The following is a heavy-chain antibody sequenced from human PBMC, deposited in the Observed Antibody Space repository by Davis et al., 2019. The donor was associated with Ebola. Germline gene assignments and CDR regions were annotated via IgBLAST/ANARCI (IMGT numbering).Heavy chain of an antibody. CDR2: ISSSGSTI. CDR1: GFTFSSYE. V-gene: IGHV3-48*03. J-gene: IGHJ6*02. CDR3: AREGTSITGTYYYYGLDV. Sequence: PGGSLRLSCAASGFTFSSYEMNWVRQAPGKGLEWVSYISSSGSTIYYADSVKGRFTISKDNAKNSLYVQMNSLRAEDTAVYYCAREGTSITGTYYYYGLDVWGQGTTVTVSS. D-gene: IGHD1-20*01.